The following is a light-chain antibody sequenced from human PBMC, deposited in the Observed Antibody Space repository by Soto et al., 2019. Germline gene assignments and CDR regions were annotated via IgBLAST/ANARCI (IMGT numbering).Light chain of an antibody. CDR3: SSYTSDSSYV. CDR1: SSDVGLYDY. J-gene: IGLJ1*01. V-gene: IGLV2-14*01. Sequence: ALTQPASVSGSPGQSITISCTGTSSDVGLYDYVSWYQQHPGKAPQLMIYAVSNRPSGVSNRFSAFKSGNTASLFISGLQAEDEADYYCSSYTSDSSYVFGSGTKVTVL. CDR2: AVS.